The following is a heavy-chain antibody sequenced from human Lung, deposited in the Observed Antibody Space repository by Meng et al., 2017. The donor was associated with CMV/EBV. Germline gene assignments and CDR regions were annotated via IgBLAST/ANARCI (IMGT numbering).Heavy chain of an antibody. V-gene: IGHV1-2*06. CDR2: VNPISDDT. CDR1: GYSFSGFY. D-gene: IGHD6-19*01. J-gene: IGHJ4*01. Sequence: VQLVQSGAEVKRPGASVKISCQASGYSFSGFYLNWARQVPGHGLEWLGRVNPISDDTHLAQKFEGRITVTRGATINTAFMELTRLRPDDTAVYYCAKSSDNGWSSWGPGTLVTVSS. CDR3: AKSSDNGWSS.